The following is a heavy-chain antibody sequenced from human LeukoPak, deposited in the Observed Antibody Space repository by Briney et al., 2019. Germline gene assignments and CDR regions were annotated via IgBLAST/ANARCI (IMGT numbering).Heavy chain of an antibody. Sequence: PGGSLRLSCAASGFTFSSHSMNWVRQAPGKGLEWLSYITGSSNLIYYADSVKGRFTTPRDNAKNSVSLQMNSLRAEDTAVYFCARVGLLHYPMDYWGRGTLLTVSS. CDR1: GFTFSSHS. CDR2: ITGSSNLI. CDR3: ARVGLLHYPMDY. D-gene: IGHD2-15*01. J-gene: IGHJ4*02. V-gene: IGHV3-48*01.